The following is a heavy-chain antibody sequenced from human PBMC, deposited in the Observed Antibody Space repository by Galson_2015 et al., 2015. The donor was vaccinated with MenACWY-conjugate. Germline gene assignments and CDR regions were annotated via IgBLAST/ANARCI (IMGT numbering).Heavy chain of an antibody. J-gene: IGHJ5*02. V-gene: IGHV4-28*01. CDR3: ARTGITVAGTMPNWFDP. D-gene: IGHD6-19*01. CDR1: GYSISSSDW. CDR2: ISYSGNT. Sequence: SEPLSLTCAVSGYSISSSDWWGWIRQPPGKGLEWIGYISYSGNTHYNPSLKSRVTMSVDTSKNQISLKLSSVTAVDTAVYYCARTGITVAGTMPNWFDPWGQGTLVTVSS.